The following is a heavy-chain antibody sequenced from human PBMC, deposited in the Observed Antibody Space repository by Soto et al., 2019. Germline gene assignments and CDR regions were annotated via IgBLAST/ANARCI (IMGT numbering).Heavy chain of an antibody. Sequence: QVQLVQSGAEVKKPGASVKVSCKASGYTFTSYYMHWVRQAPGQGLEWMGIINPSGGSTSYAQKFQGRVTMTRDTSMSTVYMELSSLRSEDTAVYYCARDRRSYYTFSPTYGMDVWGQGTTVTVSS. CDR3: ARDRRSYYTFSPTYGMDV. V-gene: IGHV1-46*01. CDR2: INPSGGST. D-gene: IGHD3-10*01. CDR1: GYTFTSYY. J-gene: IGHJ6*02.